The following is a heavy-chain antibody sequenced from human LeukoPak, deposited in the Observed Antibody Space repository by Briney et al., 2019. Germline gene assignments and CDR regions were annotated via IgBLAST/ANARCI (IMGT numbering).Heavy chain of an antibody. J-gene: IGHJ4*02. V-gene: IGHV3-23*01. CDR1: GFTFSSYA. CDR3: ATAHPTYYYDSSGYYRGRYFDY. CDR2: ISGSGGST. D-gene: IGHD3-22*01. Sequence: GGSLRLSCAASGFTFSSYAMSWVRQAPGKGLEWVSAISGSGGSTYYADSVKGRFTISRDNSKNTLYLQMNSLRAEDTAVYYCATAHPTYYYDSSGYYRGRYFDYWGQGTLVTVSS.